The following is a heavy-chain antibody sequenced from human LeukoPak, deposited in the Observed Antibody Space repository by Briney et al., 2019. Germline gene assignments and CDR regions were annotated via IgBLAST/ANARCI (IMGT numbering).Heavy chain of an antibody. CDR3: ARLGSTSCYNCWFAT. D-gene: IGHD2-2*02. Sequence: SETLSLTCTVAGGSISSSSYYWVWIRQPPGKGLEWIGSIYYSGSTYYNPSLKSRVTISVDTSKNQFSLQLSSVTAADTAVYYCARLGSTSCYNCWFATWGQGTVVTVSS. V-gene: IGHV4-39*01. J-gene: IGHJ5*02. CDR1: GGSISSSSYY. CDR2: IYYSGST.